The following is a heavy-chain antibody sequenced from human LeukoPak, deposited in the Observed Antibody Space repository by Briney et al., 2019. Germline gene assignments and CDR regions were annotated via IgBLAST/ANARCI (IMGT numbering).Heavy chain of an antibody. Sequence: SETLSLTCAVYGWSFSGYYWSLVRQPPGKGLEWIGQINHSGSTNYNPSLKRRVTISVDTSKNQFSLKLSSVTAADTAVYYCATGRYFDYWGQGTLVTVSS. J-gene: IGHJ4*02. V-gene: IGHV4-34*01. CDR3: ATGRYFDY. CDR2: INHSGST. CDR1: GWSFSGYY.